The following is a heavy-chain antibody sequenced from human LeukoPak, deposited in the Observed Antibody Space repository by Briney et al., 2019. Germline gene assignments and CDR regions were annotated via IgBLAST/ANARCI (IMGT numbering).Heavy chain of an antibody. D-gene: IGHD3-22*01. CDR2: ISGSGGST. CDR1: GFTFSSYA. CDR3: AKGEYYYDSSGYS. V-gene: IGHV3-23*01. J-gene: IGHJ5*02. Sequence: GGSLRLSCAASGFTFSSYAMSWVRQAPGKGLEWVSAISGSGGSTYYADSVKGRFTISRDNSKNTLHLQMNSLRAEDTAVYYCAKGEYYYDSSGYSWGQGTLVTVSS.